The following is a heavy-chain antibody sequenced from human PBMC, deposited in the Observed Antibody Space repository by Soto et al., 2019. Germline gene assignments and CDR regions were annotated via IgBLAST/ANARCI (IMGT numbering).Heavy chain of an antibody. CDR1: GYTFTSYD. CDR3: ARALGYCSSTSCPKSRYYYGMDV. D-gene: IGHD2-2*01. J-gene: IGHJ6*02. V-gene: IGHV1-2*04. Sequence: GASVKVSCKASGYTFTSYDINWVRQAPGQGLEWMGWINPNSGGTNYAQKFQGWVTMTRDTSISTAYMELSRLRSDDTAVYYCARALGYCSSTSCPKSRYYYGMDVWGQGTTVTVSS. CDR2: INPNSGGT.